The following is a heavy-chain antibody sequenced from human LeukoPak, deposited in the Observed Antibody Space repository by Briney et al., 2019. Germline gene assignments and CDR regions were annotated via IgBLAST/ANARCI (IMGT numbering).Heavy chain of an antibody. V-gene: IGHV4-59*01. D-gene: IGHD5-18*01. Sequence: SETLSLTCTVSGGSISSYYWSWIRQPPGKGLEWIGYIYYSGSTNYNPSLKSRVTISVDTSKNQLSLKLSSVTAADTAVYYCARGGSYGYYYYYYMDVWGKGTTVTISS. J-gene: IGHJ6*03. CDR1: GGSISSYY. CDR2: IYYSGST. CDR3: ARGGSYGYYYYYYMDV.